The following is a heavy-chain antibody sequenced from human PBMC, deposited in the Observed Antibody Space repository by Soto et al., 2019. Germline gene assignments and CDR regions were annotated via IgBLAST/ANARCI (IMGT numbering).Heavy chain of an antibody. CDR3: ARGEYQLPLGGDYAMDV. V-gene: IGHV4-30-4*01. CDR1: GSSISSGDYY. CDR2: IYYSGST. J-gene: IGHJ6*02. Sequence: SETLSLTCTVSGSSISSGDYYWSLIRQPPWKGLEWIGYIYYSGSTYYNPSLKIRVTISVDTSKNQFSLKLSSVTAADTAVYYCARGEYQLPLGGDYAMDVWGQGTTVTVSS. D-gene: IGHD2-2*01.